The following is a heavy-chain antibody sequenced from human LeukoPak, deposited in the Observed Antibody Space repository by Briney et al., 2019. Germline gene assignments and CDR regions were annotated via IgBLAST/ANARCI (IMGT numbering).Heavy chain of an antibody. CDR3: ARFLPGGDEDY. D-gene: IGHD2-21*02. CDR1: GYTFTNYD. V-gene: IGHV1-8*03. CDR2: MNPNSGDT. J-gene: IGHJ4*02. Sequence: ASVKVSCKASGYTFTNYDINWVRQATGQGLEWMGWMNPNSGDTGYAQKFQGRVSITRDTSISTAYMELSRLRSDDTAVYYCARFLPGGDEDYWGQGTLVTVSS.